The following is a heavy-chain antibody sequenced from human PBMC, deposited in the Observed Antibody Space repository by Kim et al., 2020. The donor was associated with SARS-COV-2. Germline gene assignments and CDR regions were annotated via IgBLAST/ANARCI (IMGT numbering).Heavy chain of an antibody. J-gene: IGHJ3*02. V-gene: IGHV3-73*01. CDR1: GFTFSDSA. D-gene: IGHD6-13*01. CDR2: IRSKANSYAT. CDR3: TRVPPYSNSWWDAFDI. Sequence: GSLRLSCAASGFTFSDSAMYWVRQASGKGLEWVGRIRSKANSYATAYAASVKGRFTISRDDSKNTAYLQMNSLKTEDTAIYYCTRVPPYSNSWWDAFDIWGQGTMVTVSS.